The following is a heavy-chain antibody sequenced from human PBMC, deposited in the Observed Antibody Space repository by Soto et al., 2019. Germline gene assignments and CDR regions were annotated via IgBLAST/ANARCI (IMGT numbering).Heavy chain of an antibody. D-gene: IGHD1-26*01. V-gene: IGHV3-30-3*01. CDR1: GFTVSAYT. CDR3: ARWEQPLFDY. Sequence: QVQLVESGGGVVQPGRSLRLSCAASGFTVSAYTMHWLRQARGKGLEWVAVISSDGNNKYYTDSVKGRFTISRDTSTNTLYLQMNSLRAEDTAVYYCARWEQPLFDYWGQGTLVTVSS. J-gene: IGHJ4*02. CDR2: ISSDGNNK.